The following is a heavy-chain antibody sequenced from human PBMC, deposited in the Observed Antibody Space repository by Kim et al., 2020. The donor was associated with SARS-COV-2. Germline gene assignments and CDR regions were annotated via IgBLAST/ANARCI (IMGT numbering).Heavy chain of an antibody. D-gene: IGHD4-4*01. CDR3: ARGENDYSKSLVGYFDY. J-gene: IGHJ4*02. V-gene: IGHV1-69*01. Sequence: FQGRVTITADESTSTAYMELSRLRSEDTAVYYCARGENDYSKSLVGYFDYWGQGTLVTVSS.